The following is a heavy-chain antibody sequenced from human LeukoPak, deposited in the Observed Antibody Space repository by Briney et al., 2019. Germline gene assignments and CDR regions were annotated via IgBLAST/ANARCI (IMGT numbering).Heavy chain of an antibody. CDR1: GGSISSSSYY. Sequence: SETLSLTCTVSGGSISSSSYYWGWIRQPPGKGLEWIGSIYYSGSTYYNPSLKSRVTISVDTSKNQFSLKLSSVTAADTAVYYCAGIAVAKFYFDYWGQGTLVTVSS. V-gene: IGHV4-39*01. CDR3: AGIAVAKFYFDY. J-gene: IGHJ4*02. D-gene: IGHD6-19*01. CDR2: IYYSGST.